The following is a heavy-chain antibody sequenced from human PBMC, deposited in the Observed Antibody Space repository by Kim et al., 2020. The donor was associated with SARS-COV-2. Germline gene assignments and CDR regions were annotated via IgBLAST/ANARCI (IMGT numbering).Heavy chain of an antibody. Sequence: ANYDQKIQGRDTMTADKSTSTAYMELSSLRTEDTAVYYCARDHGYGGNPDYWGQGTLVTVSA. CDR3: ARDHGYGGNPDY. J-gene: IGHJ4*02. CDR2: A. D-gene: IGHD4-17*01. V-gene: IGHV1-69*04.